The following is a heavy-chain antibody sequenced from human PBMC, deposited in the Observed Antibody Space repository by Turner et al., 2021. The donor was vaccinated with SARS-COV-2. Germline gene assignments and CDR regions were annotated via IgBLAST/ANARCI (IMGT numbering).Heavy chain of an antibody. D-gene: IGHD6-19*01. J-gene: IGHJ6*02. CDR3: AAGSAVAGTPQFYSYYYGMDV. CDR1: GYPLTALS. V-gene: IGHV1-24*01. CDR2: FDPEDGET. Sequence: QVQLVQSGAEVKKPGASVKVTCTVSGYPLTALSMHWVRQAPGKGLEWMGGFDPEDGETIYAQRFQGRVTMTEDTSTDTAYMELSSLRSEYTAVYYFAAGSAVAGTPQFYSYYYGMDVWGQGTTVTVSS.